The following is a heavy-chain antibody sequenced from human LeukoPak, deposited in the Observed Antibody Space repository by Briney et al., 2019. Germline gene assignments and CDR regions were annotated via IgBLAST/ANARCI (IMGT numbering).Heavy chain of an antibody. Sequence: PSETLSLTCTVSSGSISTSNYYWGWVRQPPGKALEWIGNIFYSGSTYYSPSLKSRVTISLDTSRNQFSLRLSSVTAADTAVYYCARVGLHHTAMATAWYDPWGQGTLVTVSS. CDR2: IFYSGST. J-gene: IGHJ5*02. CDR3: ARVGLHHTAMATAWYDP. CDR1: SGSISTSNYY. D-gene: IGHD5-18*01. V-gene: IGHV4-39*07.